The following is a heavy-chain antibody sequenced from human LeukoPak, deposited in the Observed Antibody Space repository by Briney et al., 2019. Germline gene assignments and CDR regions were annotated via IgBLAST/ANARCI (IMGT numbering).Heavy chain of an antibody. V-gene: IGHV3-53*01. CDR3: ARAVGVGATDYFDY. D-gene: IGHD1-26*01. Sequence: PGGSLRLSCAASGFTVSSNYMSWVRQAPGKGLEWVSVIYSGGSTYYADSVKGRFTISRDNSKNTLYLQMNSLRAEDTAVYYCARAVGVGATDYFDYWGQGTLVTVSS. CDR1: GFTVSSNY. CDR2: IYSGGST. J-gene: IGHJ4*02.